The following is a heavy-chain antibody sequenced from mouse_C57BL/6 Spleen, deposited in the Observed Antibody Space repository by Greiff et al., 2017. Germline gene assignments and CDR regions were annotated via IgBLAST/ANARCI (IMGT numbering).Heavy chain of an antibody. J-gene: IGHJ1*03. D-gene: IGHD1-1*01. Sequence: QVQLKESGPGLVQPSQSLSITCTVSGFSLTSYGVHWVRQSPGKGLEWLGVIWSGGSTDYNAAFISRLSISKDNSKSQVFFKMNSLQADDTAIYYCARNIYYYGSSYDWYFDVWGTGTTVTVSS. CDR2: IWSGGST. CDR1: GFSLTSYG. CDR3: ARNIYYYGSSYDWYFDV. V-gene: IGHV2-2*01.